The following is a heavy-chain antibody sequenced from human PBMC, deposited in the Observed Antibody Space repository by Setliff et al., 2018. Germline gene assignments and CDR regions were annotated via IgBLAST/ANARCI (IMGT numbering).Heavy chain of an antibody. CDR3: ARGRNIAARLLDS. V-gene: IGHV4-39*02. J-gene: IGHJ4*02. CDR1: GGSFSDYY. D-gene: IGHD6-6*01. Sequence: SETLSLTCGASGGSFSDYYWGWIRQPPGKGLEWIGSINYSGITYYSPSLKSRVIVSVDTSKNHVSLKLSSVTAADTAVYYCARGRNIAARLLDSWGQGTLVTVSS. CDR2: INYSGIT.